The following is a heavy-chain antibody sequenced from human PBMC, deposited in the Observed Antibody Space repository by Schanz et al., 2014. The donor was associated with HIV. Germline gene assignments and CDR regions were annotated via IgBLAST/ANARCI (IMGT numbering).Heavy chain of an antibody. Sequence: EVQLVESGGGLVQPGGSLRLSCAASGFSFISYSMNWVRQAPGKGLEWVSSISSSGTYIHYADSVKGRFTISRDNAKNSLYLHMSSLRAEDTAVYYCAREDCSGGSCFSNYYYYAMDVWGQGTTVTVSS. V-gene: IGHV3-21*01. CDR1: GFSFISYS. J-gene: IGHJ6*02. CDR2: ISSSGTYI. D-gene: IGHD2-15*01. CDR3: AREDCSGGSCFSNYYYYAMDV.